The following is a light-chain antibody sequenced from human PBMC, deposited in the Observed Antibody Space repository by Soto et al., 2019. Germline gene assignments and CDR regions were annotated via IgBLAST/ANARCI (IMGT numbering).Light chain of an antibody. V-gene: IGKV3-15*01. Sequence: EIVMTQSPATLSVSPGERATLSCRASQSVSSNLAWYQQKPGQAPRLLIYGASTRATGIPARFSGSGSGTEFTLTISSLQSEDFAVSYCQQYNSWPPLTFGGGTKVEIK. J-gene: IGKJ4*01. CDR2: GAS. CDR3: QQYNSWPPLT. CDR1: QSVSSN.